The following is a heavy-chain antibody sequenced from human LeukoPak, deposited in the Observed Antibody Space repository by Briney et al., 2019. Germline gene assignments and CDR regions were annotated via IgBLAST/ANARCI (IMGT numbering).Heavy chain of an antibody. CDR2: ISGSGVST. Sequence: GGSLRLSCAASGFTFSSYAMTWVRQAPGKGLEWVSSISGSGVSTYYADSVKGRFTISRDNSKNTLYLQMNSLRAEDTALYYCAKVDSSGYYSLGSYWGQGTLVTVSS. CDR1: GFTFSSYA. CDR3: AKVDSSGYYSLGSY. J-gene: IGHJ4*02. D-gene: IGHD3-22*01. V-gene: IGHV3-23*01.